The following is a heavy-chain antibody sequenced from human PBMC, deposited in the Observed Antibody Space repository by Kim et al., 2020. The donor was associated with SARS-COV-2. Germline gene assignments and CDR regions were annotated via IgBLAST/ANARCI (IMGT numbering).Heavy chain of an antibody. J-gene: IGHJ4*02. CDR3: AKASRGAVAGTSEADY. Sequence: SVKGRFTISRDNSKNTLYLQMNSLRAEDTAVYYCAKASRGAVAGTSEADYWGQGTLVTVSS. V-gene: IGHV3-33*06. D-gene: IGHD6-19*01.